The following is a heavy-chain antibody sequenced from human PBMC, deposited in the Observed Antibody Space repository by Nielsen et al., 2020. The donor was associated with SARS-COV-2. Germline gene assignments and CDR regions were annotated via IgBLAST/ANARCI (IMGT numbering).Heavy chain of an antibody. D-gene: IGHD7-27*01. Sequence: SETLSLTCAVSGGSITTYYWHWIRQSPGKGLEWIGYIYYSGNTNYNPSLKSRVTISVDTSKNQFSLKLNSVTAADTAVYYCARDDDNWGSLAYWGQGTLVTVSS. V-gene: IGHV4-59*13. CDR2: IYYSGNT. CDR3: ARDDDNWGSLAY. J-gene: IGHJ4*02. CDR1: GGSITTYY.